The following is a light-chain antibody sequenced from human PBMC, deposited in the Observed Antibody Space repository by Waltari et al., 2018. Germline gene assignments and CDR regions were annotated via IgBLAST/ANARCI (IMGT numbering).Light chain of an antibody. CDR1: SSDVGSYNL. CDR3: CSYASSITYV. V-gene: IGLV2-23*02. Sequence: QSALTQTASVSGSPGQSITISCTGTSSDVGSYNLVSWYQQHPGKAPQLMVYEVSKRPSGVLKRFSGSKSGNTASLTISGLQAEDEADYYCCSYASSITYVFGTGTKVTVL. CDR2: EVS. J-gene: IGLJ1*01.